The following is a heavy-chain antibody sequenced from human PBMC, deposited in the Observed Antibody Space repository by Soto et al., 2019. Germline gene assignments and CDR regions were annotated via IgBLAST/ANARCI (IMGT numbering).Heavy chain of an antibody. J-gene: IGHJ4*02. Sequence: SETLSLTCTVSGDSISTDYWSWIRQSPGKGLEWIGFIYYGGSTNYNPSLKSRVTISVATPKNQFSLKLSSVTAADTAVYYCAKNWNWGSLVHWGQGTLVTVSS. CDR1: GDSISTDY. V-gene: IGHV4-59*08. CDR3: AKNWNWGSLVH. D-gene: IGHD7-27*01. CDR2: IYYGGST.